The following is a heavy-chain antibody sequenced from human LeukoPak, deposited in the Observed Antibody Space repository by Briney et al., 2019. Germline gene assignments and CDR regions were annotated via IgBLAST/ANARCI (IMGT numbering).Heavy chain of an antibody. Sequence: SVKVSCKASGGTFSSYAISWVRQAPGLGLEWMGGIIPIFGTAKYAQKFQGRVTITADESTSTAYMELSSLRSEDTAVYYCAWGWDSSGQIPFLYWGQGTLVTVSS. D-gene: IGHD3-22*01. CDR2: IIPIFGTA. J-gene: IGHJ4*02. V-gene: IGHV1-69*01. CDR1: GGTFSSYA. CDR3: AWGWDSSGQIPFLY.